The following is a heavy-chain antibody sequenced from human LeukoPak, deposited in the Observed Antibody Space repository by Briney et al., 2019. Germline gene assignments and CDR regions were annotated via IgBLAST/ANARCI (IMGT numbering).Heavy chain of an antibody. CDR3: ARVGDWNDLVY. V-gene: IGHV4-4*02. Sequence: SETLSLTCGVSGGSITTTNYWSWVRQPPGGGLEWIGEISLAGRTRYNPSLKSRVNISIDESKNHLYLNLASVTAADTAVYYCARVGDWNDLVYWGQGTLVTVSS. J-gene: IGHJ4*02. D-gene: IGHD1-1*01. CDR1: GGSITTTNY. CDR2: ISLAGRT.